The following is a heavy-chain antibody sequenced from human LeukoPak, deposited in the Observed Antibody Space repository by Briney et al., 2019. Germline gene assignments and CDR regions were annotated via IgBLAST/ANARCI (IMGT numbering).Heavy chain of an antibody. Sequence: PGGSLRLSCAASGFTFSSYEMNWVRQAPGKGLEWVSYISSSGSTIYYAYSVKGRFTISRDNAKNSLYLQMNSLRAEDTAVYYCARATYYYGSGSQPMYDYWGQGTLVTVSS. CDR2: ISSSGSTI. D-gene: IGHD3-10*01. CDR1: GFTFSSYE. J-gene: IGHJ4*02. CDR3: ARATYYYGSGSQPMYDY. V-gene: IGHV3-48*03.